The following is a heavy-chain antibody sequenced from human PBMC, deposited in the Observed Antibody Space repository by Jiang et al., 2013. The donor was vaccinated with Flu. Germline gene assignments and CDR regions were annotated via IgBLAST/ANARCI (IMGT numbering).Heavy chain of an antibody. Sequence: KPTQTLTLTCTFSGFSLSTSGMCVSWTRQPPGKALEWLPRIDWDNDEFYSPFLKTRLTISKDTSKNQVVLTMANMDPADTATYYCARTHFGESMGVWFDSWGQGTLVTVSS. CDR2: IDWDNDE. D-gene: IGHD3-10*01. J-gene: IGHJ5*01. V-gene: IGHV2-70*16. CDR3: ARTHFGESMGVWFDS. CDR1: GFSLSTSGMC.